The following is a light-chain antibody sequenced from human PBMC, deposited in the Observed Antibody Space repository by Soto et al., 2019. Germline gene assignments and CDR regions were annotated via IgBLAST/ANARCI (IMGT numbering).Light chain of an antibody. CDR1: QSLSASF. CDR2: GAA. J-gene: IGKJ2*01. V-gene: IGKV3-20*01. Sequence: EIVLTQSPCTLSLSPGERATLSCRASQSLSASFLTWYQQKRGQAPRLLIYGAATRATGIPDRFSGSGSATDFTLTVSRLEPEDFAVYYCQYYGGSPPEYTFGQGTKLEIK. CDR3: QYYGGSPPEYT.